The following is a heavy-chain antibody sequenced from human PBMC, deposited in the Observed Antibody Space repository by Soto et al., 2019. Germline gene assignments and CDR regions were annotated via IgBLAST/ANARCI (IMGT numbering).Heavy chain of an antibody. CDR1: GFSFNNFA. V-gene: IGHV3-23*01. Sequence: VQLLESGGGLVQPGGSLRLSCAASGFSFNNFAMSWVRQAPGKGLEWVSVISSPGNAFYADSVKGRFTVSRDMSTNTLFLQMTSLRGEDTATYYCAKDAHDNYHYYTDVWGKGTTVTVSS. J-gene: IGHJ6*03. CDR3: AKDAHDNYHYYTDV. CDR2: ISSPGNA. D-gene: IGHD3-3*01.